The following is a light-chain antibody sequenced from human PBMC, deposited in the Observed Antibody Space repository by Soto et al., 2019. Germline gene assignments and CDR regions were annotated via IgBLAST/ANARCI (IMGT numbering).Light chain of an antibody. CDR2: DVN. CDR1: SSDVGDSTY. V-gene: IGLV2-14*03. J-gene: IGLJ1*01. Sequence: QSVLTQPASVSGSPGQSITVSCTGISSDVGDSTYVSWYQQHPGKAPRLIISDVNDRPSGVSPRFSGSKSGNTASLTISGLQPEDEADYYCSSYTSSSTLVFGTGTKVTVL. CDR3: SSYTSSSTLV.